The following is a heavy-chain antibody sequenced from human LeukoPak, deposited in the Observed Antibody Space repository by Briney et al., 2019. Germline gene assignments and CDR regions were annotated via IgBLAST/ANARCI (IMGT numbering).Heavy chain of an antibody. V-gene: IGHV1-2*02. CDR2: INPNNGGT. Sequence: GASVKVSCKASGITLSGYPMHWVRQAPGHGLEWMGWINPNNGGTIYAQKFKGRFTMTRDSSIDTFYMELSGLRSDDTAVYYCARDRDLIVSPMPGFFNHWGQGTLVIVSS. D-gene: IGHD2-21*01. CDR3: ARDRDLIVSPMPGFFNH. J-gene: IGHJ1*01. CDR1: GITLSGYP.